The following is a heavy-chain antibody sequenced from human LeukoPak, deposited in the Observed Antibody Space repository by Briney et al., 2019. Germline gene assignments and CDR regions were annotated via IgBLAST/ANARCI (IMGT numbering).Heavy chain of an antibody. CDR1: GYTFTGYY. CDR3: ARGDGDGDYDY. V-gene: IGHV1-69*13. CDR2: IIPIFGTA. Sequence: SVKVSCKASGYTFTGYYMHWVRQAPGQGLEWMGWIIPIFGTANYTQKFQGRVTITADESTSTAYMELSSLRSEDTAVYYCARGDGDGDYDYWGQGTLVTVSS. J-gene: IGHJ4*02. D-gene: IGHD4-17*01.